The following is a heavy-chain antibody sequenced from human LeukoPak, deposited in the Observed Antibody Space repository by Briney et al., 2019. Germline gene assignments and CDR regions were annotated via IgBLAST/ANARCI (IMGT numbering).Heavy chain of an antibody. Sequence: GGSLRLSCAASGFTFSSYGMSWVRQAPGKGLEWVSAISGSGGSTYYADSVKGRFTISRDNAKNSLYLQMNSLRAEDTAVYYCARDYGDGFDYWGQGTLVTVSS. CDR3: ARDYGDGFDY. CDR2: ISGSGGST. V-gene: IGHV3-23*01. D-gene: IGHD4-17*01. CDR1: GFTFSSYG. J-gene: IGHJ4*02.